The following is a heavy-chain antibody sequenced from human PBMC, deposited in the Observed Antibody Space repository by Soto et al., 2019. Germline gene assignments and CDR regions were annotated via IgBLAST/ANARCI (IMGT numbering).Heavy chain of an antibody. D-gene: IGHD3-10*01. CDR2: IIPVFAKT. CDR3: SSGVRDYSEAPPQF. Sequence: QVQLVQSGAEVKKPGSSVRVACTAFGGSFNTHVINWVRQAPGQGLEWVGLIIPVFAKTKHAQHFEGSVTMGADASTATGFLEVSSLTSDDTAVYSCSSGVRDYSEAPPQFWGQGTLVSVSS. V-gene: IGHV1-69*01. CDR1: GGSFNTHV. J-gene: IGHJ1*01.